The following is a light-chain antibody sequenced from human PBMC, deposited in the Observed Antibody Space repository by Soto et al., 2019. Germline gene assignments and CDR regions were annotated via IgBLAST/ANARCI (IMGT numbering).Light chain of an antibody. CDR3: QQNYSWT. J-gene: IGKJ1*01. CDR1: ESISTW. CDR2: KAS. Sequence: DIQMTQSPSTLSASVGDRVTITCRASESISTWLAWYQQKPGEAPKLLIYKASSLESGVPSRFSGSGSGTEFTLTISSLQSDDFATYYCQQNYSWTFGQGTKVEIK. V-gene: IGKV1-5*03.